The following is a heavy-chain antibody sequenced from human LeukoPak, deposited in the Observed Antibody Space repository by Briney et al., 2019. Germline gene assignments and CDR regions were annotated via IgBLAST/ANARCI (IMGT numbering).Heavy chain of an antibody. CDR1: GYSFTSYW. V-gene: IGHV5-51*01. J-gene: IGHJ3*02. Sequence: PGESPKISCKGSGYSFTSYWIGWVRQMPGKGLEWMGIIYPGDSDTRYSPSFQGQVTISADKSISTAYLQWSSLKASDTAMYYCASLGITPSDAFDIWGQGTMVTVSS. D-gene: IGHD3-10*01. CDR2: IYPGDSDT. CDR3: ASLGITPSDAFDI.